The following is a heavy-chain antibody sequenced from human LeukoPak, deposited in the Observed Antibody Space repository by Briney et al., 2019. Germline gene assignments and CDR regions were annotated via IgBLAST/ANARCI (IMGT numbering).Heavy chain of an antibody. D-gene: IGHD3-10*01. CDR2: ISWNTGTI. Sequence: SLRLSCAASGFIFDDYAMHWVRQVPGKGLEWVSGISWNTGTIGYADSVKGRFTISRDNAKNSLYLQMNSLRAEDTAVYYCARDAEYYGTFDYWGQGTLVTVSS. J-gene: IGHJ4*02. CDR1: GFIFDDYA. V-gene: IGHV3-9*01. CDR3: ARDAEYYGTFDY.